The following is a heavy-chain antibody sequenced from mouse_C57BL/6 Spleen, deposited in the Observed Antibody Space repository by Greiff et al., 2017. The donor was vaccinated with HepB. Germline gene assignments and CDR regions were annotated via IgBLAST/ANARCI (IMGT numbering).Heavy chain of an antibody. V-gene: IGHV5-17*01. D-gene: IGHD5-1*01. CDR2: ISSGSSTI. CDR1: GFTFSDYG. Sequence: EVMLVESGGGLVKPGGSLKLSCAASGFTFSDYGMHWVRQAPEKGLEWVAYISSGSSTIYYADTVKGRFTISRDNAKNTLFLQLTSLGSEDTAMYYCARRSNYVDYWGQGTTLTVSS. CDR3: ARRSNYVDY. J-gene: IGHJ2*01.